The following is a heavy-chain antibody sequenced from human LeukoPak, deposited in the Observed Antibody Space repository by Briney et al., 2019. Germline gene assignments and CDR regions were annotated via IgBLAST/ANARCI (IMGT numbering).Heavy chain of an antibody. Sequence: GGSLRLSCAASGFTVITNDMTWVRQAPGKGLEWVSVLYSDGNTKYADSVQGRFTISRDNSKNTLYLEMHSLSPDDTAVYYCARGVEPLAANTLAYWGQGTLVTVSS. CDR3: ARGVEPLAANTLAY. CDR1: GFTVITND. J-gene: IGHJ4*02. D-gene: IGHD1-14*01. V-gene: IGHV3-53*01. CDR2: LYSDGNT.